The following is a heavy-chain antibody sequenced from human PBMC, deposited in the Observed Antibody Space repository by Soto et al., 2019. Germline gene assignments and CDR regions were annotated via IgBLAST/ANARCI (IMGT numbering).Heavy chain of an antibody. D-gene: IGHD3-9*01. J-gene: IGHJ4*02. CDR2: IIPIFGTA. CDR1: GGTFSSYA. CDR3: ARVQYDILTGYYRGYFDY. V-gene: IGHV1-69*01. Sequence: QVQLVQSGAEVKKPGSSVKVSCKASGGTFSSYAISWVRQAPGQGLEWMGGIIPIFGTANYAQKFQGRVTITADESTSTAYMELSSLRSEDTAVYYCARVQYDILTGYYRGYFDYWGQGTLVTVSS.